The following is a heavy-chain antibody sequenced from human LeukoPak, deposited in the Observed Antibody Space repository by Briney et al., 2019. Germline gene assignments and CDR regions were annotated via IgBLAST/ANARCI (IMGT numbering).Heavy chain of an antibody. V-gene: IGHV5-51*01. CDR2: IYPGDSDT. CDR3: ARLPCGGDCYPPEWFDY. CDR1: GCSFTSYW. Sequence: GESLQISCKGSGCSFTSYWIGWVRQMPGKGLEGMGIIYPGDSDTRYSPSFQGQVTISADKSISTAYLQWSSLKASDTAMYYCARLPCGGDCYPPEWFDYWGQGTLVTVSS. J-gene: IGHJ4*02. D-gene: IGHD2-21*01.